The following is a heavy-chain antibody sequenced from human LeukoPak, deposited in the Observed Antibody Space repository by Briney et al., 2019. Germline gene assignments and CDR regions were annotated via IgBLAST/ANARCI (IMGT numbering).Heavy chain of an antibody. CDR2: IYHRGST. CDR3: ARGAEYYAIWRGYAGYSDY. D-gene: IGHD3-3*01. CDR1: GYSMSSDYY. V-gene: IGHV4-38-2*02. Sequence: SETLSLTCTVSGYSMSSDYYWGWIRQPPGKGLEWVGSIYHRGSTYYNPSLRSRVTISLDRSKKKFSLKLTSVTAADTAVYFCARGAEYYAIWRGYAGYSDYWGQGISVTVSS. J-gene: IGHJ4*02.